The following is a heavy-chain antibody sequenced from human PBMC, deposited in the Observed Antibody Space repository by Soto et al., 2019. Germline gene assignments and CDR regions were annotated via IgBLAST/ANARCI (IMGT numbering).Heavy chain of an antibody. J-gene: IGHJ6*02. Sequence: PGGYLRLSCAASGFTFSSHGMHLVRQAPGKGLEWVAFISYDGSNKYYADSVKGRFTISRDNSKNTLYLQMNGLRADDTAVYYCAKTSPEYQLLVSGVDVWGQGTTVTVSS. CDR1: GFTFSSHG. V-gene: IGHV3-30*18. D-gene: IGHD2-2*01. CDR3: AKTSPEYQLLVSGVDV. CDR2: ISYDGSNK.